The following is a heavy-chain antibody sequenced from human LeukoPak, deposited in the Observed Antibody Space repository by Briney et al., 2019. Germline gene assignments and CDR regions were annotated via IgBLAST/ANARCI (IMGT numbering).Heavy chain of an antibody. CDR3: ATYRQVLLPFES. D-gene: IGHD2-8*02. CDR2: ISASGQTV. J-gene: IGHJ4*02. V-gene: IGHV3-48*03. CDR1: GFSFSTYE. Sequence: GGSLRLSCAASGFSFSTYEFHWVRHAPGKGLEWVSYISASGQTVYYADSVRGRFTISRDNAKNSLYLQMNSLRAEDTAIYYCATYRQVLLPFESWGQGTLVTVSS.